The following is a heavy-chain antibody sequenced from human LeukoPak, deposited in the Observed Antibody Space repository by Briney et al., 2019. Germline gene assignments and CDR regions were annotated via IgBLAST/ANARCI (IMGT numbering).Heavy chain of an antibody. CDR1: GFTFSSYS. V-gene: IGHV3-21*01. D-gene: IGHD4-23*01. CDR2: ISSSSYI. CDR3: ARDVHGGAFDY. J-gene: IGHJ4*02. Sequence: GGSLRLSCAASGFTFSSYSMNWVRQAPGKGLEWVSSISSSSYIYYADSVKGRFTISRDNAKNSLYLQMNSLRAEDTAVYYCARDVHGGAFDYWGQGTLVTVSS.